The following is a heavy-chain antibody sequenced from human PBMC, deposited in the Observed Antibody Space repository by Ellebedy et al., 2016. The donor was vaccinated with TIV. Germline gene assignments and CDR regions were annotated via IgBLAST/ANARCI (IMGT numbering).Heavy chain of an antibody. Sequence: GGSLRLXCAASGFTFSSYAMSWVRQAPGKGLEWVSAISGSGGSTYYADSVKGRFTISRDNSKDTLYLQMNSLRAEDTAVYYCAKGLREYCSSISCRYSTYYYWGQGTLVTVSS. J-gene: IGHJ4*02. V-gene: IGHV3-23*01. CDR3: AKGLREYCSSISCRYSTYYY. CDR1: GFTFSSYA. CDR2: ISGSGGST. D-gene: IGHD2-2*01.